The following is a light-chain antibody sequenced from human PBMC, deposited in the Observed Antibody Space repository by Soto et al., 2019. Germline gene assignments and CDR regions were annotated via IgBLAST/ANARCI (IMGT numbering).Light chain of an antibody. CDR3: SSYAVSNNVV. V-gene: IGLV2-8*01. CDR1: SSDVRGYNY. CDR2: EVS. J-gene: IGLJ2*01. Sequence: QSALTQPPSASGSPGQSVTISCTGASSDVRGYNYVSWYQHHPGKAPKLMIYEVSKRPSGVPDRFSGSKSGNTASLTVSGLQPEDEADYYCSSYAVSNNVVFGGGTQLTVL.